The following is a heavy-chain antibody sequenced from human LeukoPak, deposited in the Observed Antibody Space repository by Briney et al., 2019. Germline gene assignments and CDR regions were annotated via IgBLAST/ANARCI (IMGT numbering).Heavy chain of an antibody. CDR2: IYYSGST. D-gene: IGHD3-10*01. V-gene: IGHV4-59*01. CDR3: ARVLYGSGSYHGFDY. J-gene: IGHJ4*02. Sequence: PSETLSLTCTVSGGSISSYYWSWIRQLPGKGLEWIGYIYYSGSTNYNPSLKSRVTISVDTSKNQFSLKLSSVTAADTAVYYCARVLYGSGSYHGFDYWGQGTLVTVSS. CDR1: GGSISSYY.